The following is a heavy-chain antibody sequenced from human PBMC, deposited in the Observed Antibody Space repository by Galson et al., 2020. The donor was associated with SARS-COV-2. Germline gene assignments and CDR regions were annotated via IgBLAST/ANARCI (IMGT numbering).Heavy chain of an antibody. V-gene: IGHV3-11*01. CDR3: ARLFADSSGYDFDC. CDR1: GFAFSDYH. J-gene: IGHJ4*02. Sequence: GESLKISCAASGFAFSDYHMTWIRQAPGKGLEWISYISRSGGTIYYAASVKGRFSISRDNTKNSLFLQMNSLRANDTAFYYCARLFADSSGYDFDCWGQGTLVSVSS. D-gene: IGHD3-22*01. CDR2: ISRSGGTI.